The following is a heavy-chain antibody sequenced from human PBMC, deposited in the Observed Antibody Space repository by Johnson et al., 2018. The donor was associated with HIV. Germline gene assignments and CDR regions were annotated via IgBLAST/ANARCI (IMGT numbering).Heavy chain of an antibody. D-gene: IGHD3-16*01. CDR3: ARDGGRGDFDI. CDR1: FTFSDYY. Sequence: FTFSDYYMTWIRQAPGKGLDWVSYISSSGGTKYYADSVKGRFTISRDNAKKSLYLQMNSLRVDDTAVYYCARDGGRGDFDIWGHGTRVSVSS. V-gene: IGHV3-11*04. J-gene: IGHJ3*02. CDR2: ISSSGGTK.